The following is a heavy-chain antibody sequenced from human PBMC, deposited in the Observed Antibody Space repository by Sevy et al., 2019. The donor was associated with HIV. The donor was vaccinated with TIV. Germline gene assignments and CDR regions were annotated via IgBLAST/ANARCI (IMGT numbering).Heavy chain of an antibody. CDR1: GFTVSSNY. CDR3: ARSIAAAPLAFDI. Sequence: GGSLRLSCAASGFTVSSNYMSWVRQAPGKGLEWVSVIYSGGSTYYADSVKGRFTISRHNSKNTLYLQMNSLRAEDTAAYYCARSIAAAPLAFDIWGQGTMVTVSS. D-gene: IGHD6-13*01. V-gene: IGHV3-53*04. CDR2: IYSGGST. J-gene: IGHJ3*02.